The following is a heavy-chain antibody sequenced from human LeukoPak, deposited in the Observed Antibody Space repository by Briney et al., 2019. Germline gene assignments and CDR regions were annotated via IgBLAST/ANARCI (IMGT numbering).Heavy chain of an antibody. Sequence: SETLSLTCTVSGASISSYYWSWIRQPPGKGLEWIGYIYYSGSTNYNPSLKSRVTISVDTSKNQFSLKLSSVTAADTAVYYCARSRYTFGGVIALFDYWGQGTLVTVSS. CDR1: GASISSYY. J-gene: IGHJ4*02. V-gene: IGHV4-59*01. D-gene: IGHD3-16*02. CDR2: IYYSGST. CDR3: ARSRYTFGGVIALFDY.